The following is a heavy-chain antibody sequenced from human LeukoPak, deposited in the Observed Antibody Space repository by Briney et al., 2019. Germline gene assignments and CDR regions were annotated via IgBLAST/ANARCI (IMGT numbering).Heavy chain of an antibody. CDR1: GFTFSSYS. Sequence: GGSLRLSCAASGFTFSSYSMNWVRQAPGKGLEWVSSISSSSSYIYYADSVKGRFTISRDNAKNSLYLQMNSLRAEDTAVYYCARDGGGEQQLFDYWGQGTLVTVSS. V-gene: IGHV3-21*01. CDR2: ISSSSSYI. D-gene: IGHD6-13*01. J-gene: IGHJ4*02. CDR3: ARDGGGEQQLFDY.